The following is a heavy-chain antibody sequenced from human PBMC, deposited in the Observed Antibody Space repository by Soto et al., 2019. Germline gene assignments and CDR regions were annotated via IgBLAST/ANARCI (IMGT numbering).Heavy chain of an antibody. CDR1: GNSMSSRDYY. J-gene: IGHJ3*02. D-gene: IGHD5-12*01. Sequence: QVQLQESGPGLVKPSQTLSLTCTVSGNSMSSRDYYWSWNRQPPGKGLEWIGYIYYTGTTFYNPSLRSRVTIQVDTSKNQFSLKLTSVTAADTAVYFCARRGDIVALKNGFDTWGQGAMVTVSS. V-gene: IGHV4-30-4*01. CDR2: IYYTGTT. CDR3: ARRGDIVALKNGFDT.